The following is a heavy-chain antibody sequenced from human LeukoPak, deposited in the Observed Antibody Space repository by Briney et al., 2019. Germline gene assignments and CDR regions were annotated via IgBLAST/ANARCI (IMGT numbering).Heavy chain of an antibody. CDR1: GGSISSSNW. V-gene: IGHV4-4*02. CDR2: IYHSGST. D-gene: IGHD6-13*01. J-gene: IGHJ4*02. CDR3: ARVAAAGTWVDY. Sequence: PSETLSLTCAVSGGSISSSNWWSWVRQPPGKGLEWIGEIYHSGSTNYNPSLKSRVTISVDKSKNQFSPKLSSATAADTAVYYCARVAAAGTWVDYWGQGTLVTVSS.